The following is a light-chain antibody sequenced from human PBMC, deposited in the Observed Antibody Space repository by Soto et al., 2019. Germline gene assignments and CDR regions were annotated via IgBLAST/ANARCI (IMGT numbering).Light chain of an antibody. CDR1: SSDVGGYNS. Sequence: QSALTQPPSASGSPGQSVTIPCTGTSSDVGGYNSVSWYQQHPGKAPKLIIYEVNKRPSGVPNRFSGSKSGNTASLTVSGLQVEDEADYYCNSYAGSSVFGGGTKVTVL. CDR3: NSYAGSSV. J-gene: IGLJ2*01. V-gene: IGLV2-8*01. CDR2: EVN.